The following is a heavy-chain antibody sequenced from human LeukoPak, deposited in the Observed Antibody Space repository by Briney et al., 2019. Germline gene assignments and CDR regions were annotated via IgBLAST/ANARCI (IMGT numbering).Heavy chain of an antibody. Sequence: KPGGSLRLSCAASGFTFSDYYMSWIRQAPGKGLEWVSYISSSGSTIYYTDSVKGRFTISRDNAKNSLYLQMNSLRAEDTAVYYCARDPSATGNWFDPWGQGTLVTVSS. V-gene: IGHV3-11*01. J-gene: IGHJ5*02. CDR2: ISSSGSTI. D-gene: IGHD5-24*01. CDR3: ARDPSATGNWFDP. CDR1: GFTFSDYY.